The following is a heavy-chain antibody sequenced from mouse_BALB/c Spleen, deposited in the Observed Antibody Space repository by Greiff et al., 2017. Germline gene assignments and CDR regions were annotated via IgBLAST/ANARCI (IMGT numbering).Heavy chain of an antibody. CDR2: INPSNGRT. V-gene: IGHV1S81*02. D-gene: IGHD2-1*01. CDR3: ARGDGNYHYAMDY. Sequence: QVQLQQPGAELVKPGASVKLSCKASGYTFTSYCMHWVKQRPGQGLEWIGEINPSNGRTNYNEKFKSKATLTVDKSSSTAYMQLSSLTSEDSAVYYCARGDGNYHYAMDYWGQGTSVTVSS. J-gene: IGHJ4*01. CDR1: GYTFTSYC.